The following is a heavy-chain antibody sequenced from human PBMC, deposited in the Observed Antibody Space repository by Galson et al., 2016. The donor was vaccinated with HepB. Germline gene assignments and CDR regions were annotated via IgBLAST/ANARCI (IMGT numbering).Heavy chain of an antibody. CDR3: ARQKAVTGHVDY. D-gene: IGHD4-11*01. J-gene: IGHJ4*02. Sequence: LSLTCAVSGGSIISTNWWSWVRQPPGKGLEWIGEIYHSGSTNYNPSLESRVTISVDKSKNQFSLKLSSVTAADTAVYYCARQKAVTGHVDYWGQGTLVTVSS. V-gene: IGHV4-4*02. CDR2: IYHSGST. CDR1: GGSIISTNW.